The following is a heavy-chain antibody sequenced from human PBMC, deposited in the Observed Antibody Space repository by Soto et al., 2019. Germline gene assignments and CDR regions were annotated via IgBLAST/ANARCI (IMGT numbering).Heavy chain of an antibody. V-gene: IGHV1-69*02. Sequence: GASVKVSCKASGGTFSSYTISWVRQAPGQGLEWMGRIIPILGIANYAQKFQGRVTITADKSTSTAYMELSSLRSEDTAVYYCATMGTGYCSGGSCYPDYWGQGTLVTVSS. CDR1: GGTFSSYT. D-gene: IGHD2-15*01. CDR3: ATMGTGYCSGGSCYPDY. CDR2: IIPILGIA. J-gene: IGHJ4*02.